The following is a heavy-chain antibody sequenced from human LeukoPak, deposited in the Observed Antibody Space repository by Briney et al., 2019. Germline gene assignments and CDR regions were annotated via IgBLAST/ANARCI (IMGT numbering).Heavy chain of an antibody. D-gene: IGHD2/OR15-2a*01. V-gene: IGHV3-9*01. Sequence: GRSLRLSCAASGFTFDGYAMHWVRQAPGKGLEWVSGISWNSGSIGYADSVKGRFTISRDNAKNSLYLQMNSLRAEDTALYYCAKARGFYGPLAYWGQGTLVTVSS. CDR3: AKARGFYGPLAY. CDR2: ISWNSGSI. CDR1: GFTFDGYA. J-gene: IGHJ4*02.